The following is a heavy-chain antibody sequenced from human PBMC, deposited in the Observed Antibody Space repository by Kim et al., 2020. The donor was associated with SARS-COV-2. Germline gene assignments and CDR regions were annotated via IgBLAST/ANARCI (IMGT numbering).Heavy chain of an antibody. J-gene: IGHJ6*02. CDR3: ARRGYGLYGMDV. D-gene: IGHD5-18*01. Sequence: GYAKEFQGRVAMTRNTAISRAYMELGSLRSEDTAVYYCARRGYGLYGMDVWGQGTTVTVSS. V-gene: IGHV1-8*01.